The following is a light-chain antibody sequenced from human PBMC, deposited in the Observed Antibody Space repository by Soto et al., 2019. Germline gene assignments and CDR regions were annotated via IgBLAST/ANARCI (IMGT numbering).Light chain of an antibody. CDR2: DDN. J-gene: IGLJ2*01. Sequence: NFMLTQPRSVSECPGKTVTISCTPTSGNIATNYVQWHQHRPGSAPRSGIYDDNERPSGVPDRFSGSVDRSSNSASLTISGLKTEDEADYYCQSYDVDNVVFGGGIKLTVL. CDR1: SGNIATNY. CDR3: QSYDVDNVV. V-gene: IGLV6-57*04.